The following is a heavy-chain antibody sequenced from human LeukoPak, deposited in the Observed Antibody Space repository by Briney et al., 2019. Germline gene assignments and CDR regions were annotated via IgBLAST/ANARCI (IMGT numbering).Heavy chain of an antibody. CDR2: ISYDGSNK. CDR1: GFTFSSYG. CDR3: AKDFGSYPEDYYYGMDV. V-gene: IGHV3-30*18. Sequence: GGSLRLSCAASGFTFSSYGMHWVRQAPGKGLEWVAVISYDGSNKYYADSVKGRFTISRDNSKNTLYLQMNSLRAEDTAAYYCAKDFGSYPEDYYYGMDVWGQGTTVTVSS. J-gene: IGHJ6*02. D-gene: IGHD1-26*01.